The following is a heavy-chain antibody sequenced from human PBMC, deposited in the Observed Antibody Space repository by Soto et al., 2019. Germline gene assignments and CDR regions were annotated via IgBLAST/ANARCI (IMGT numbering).Heavy chain of an antibody. CDR2: ISSSSSTI. CDR3: ARETPHRSGDFDD. V-gene: IGHV3-48*01. CDR1: GFTFSSYS. D-gene: IGHD2-15*01. J-gene: IGHJ4*02. Sequence: PGGSLRLSCAASGFTFSSYSMNWVRQAPGKGLEWVSYISSSSSTIYYADSVKGRFTISRDNAKNSLYLQMNSLRAEDTAVYYCARETPHRSGDFDDWGQGTLVTVSS.